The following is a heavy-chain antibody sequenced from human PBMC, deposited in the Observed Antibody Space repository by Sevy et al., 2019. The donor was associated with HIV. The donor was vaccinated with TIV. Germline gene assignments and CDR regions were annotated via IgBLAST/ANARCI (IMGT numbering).Heavy chain of an antibody. CDR2: INPKNDVT. D-gene: IGHD5-18*01. CDR3: ARARRVTTVYYYYGMDV. CDR1: GYSFTDYY. Sequence: ASVKVSCKASGYSFTDYYMHWVRQAPGQGLEWMAWINPKNDVTNYAQKFQGRVTMTRDTSTSKAYMELTRLRSDDTAVYYCARARRVTTVYYYYGMDVWGQGTTVTVSS. J-gene: IGHJ6*02. V-gene: IGHV1-2*02.